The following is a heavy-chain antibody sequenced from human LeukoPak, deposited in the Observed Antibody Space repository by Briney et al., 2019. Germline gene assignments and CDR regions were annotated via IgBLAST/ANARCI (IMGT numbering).Heavy chain of an antibody. J-gene: IGHJ3*02. CDR2: LDPEDGEL. CDR3: ATYPLFDNVSPRDSFDI. CDR1: GYSYTELS. D-gene: IGHD2-8*01. V-gene: IGHV1-24*01. Sequence: ASVKVSCKISGYSYTELSLHWARQAPGKGLEWMGGLDPEDGELVYTQNLQGRVTMTEDTATETAYMELSSLRFEDTAVYYCATYPLFDNVSPRDSFDIWGQGTRATVSS.